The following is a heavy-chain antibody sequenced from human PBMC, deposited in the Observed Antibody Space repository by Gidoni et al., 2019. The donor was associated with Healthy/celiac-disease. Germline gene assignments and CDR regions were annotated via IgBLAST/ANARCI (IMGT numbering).Heavy chain of an antibody. CDR2: INPNSGGT. J-gene: IGHJ6*02. D-gene: IGHD2-21*02. V-gene: IGHV1-2*02. CDR3: ARYPRGDCGGDCSPYGMDV. Sequence: AEVKKPGASVKVSCKASGYTFTGYYMHWVRQAPGQGLEWMGWINPNSGGTNYAQKFQGRVTMTRDTSISTAYMELSRLRSDDTAVYYCARYPRGDCGGDCSPYGMDVWGQGTTVTVSS. CDR1: GYTFTGYY.